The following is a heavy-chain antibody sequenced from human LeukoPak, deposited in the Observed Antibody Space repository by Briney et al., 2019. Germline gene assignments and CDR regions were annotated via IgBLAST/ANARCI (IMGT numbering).Heavy chain of an antibody. V-gene: IGHV3-21*01. D-gene: IGHD1-26*01. CDR1: GFTFSSYG. CDR2: ISSSSSYI. CDR3: ARDNIVGATGAFDI. Sequence: PGGSLRLSCAASGFTFSSYGMNWVRQAPGKGLEWVSSISSSSSYIYYADSVKGRFTISRDNAKNSLYLQMNSLRAEDTAVYYCARDNIVGATGAFDIWGQGTMVTVSS. J-gene: IGHJ3*02.